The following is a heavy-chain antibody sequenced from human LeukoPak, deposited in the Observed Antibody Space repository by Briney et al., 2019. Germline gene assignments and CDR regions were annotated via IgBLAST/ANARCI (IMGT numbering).Heavy chain of an antibody. CDR3: ARAENYYGSGSYNDY. V-gene: IGHV4-59*01. CDR1: GVSISRYY. D-gene: IGHD3-10*01. J-gene: IGHJ4*02. CDR2: IYYSGST. Sequence: SETLSLTCTVSGVSISRYYWSWIRQPPGKGLEWLGYIYYSGSTNYNPSLKSRVTISVDTSKNQFSLKLSSVAAADTAVYYCARAENYYGSGSYNDYWGQGTLVTVSS.